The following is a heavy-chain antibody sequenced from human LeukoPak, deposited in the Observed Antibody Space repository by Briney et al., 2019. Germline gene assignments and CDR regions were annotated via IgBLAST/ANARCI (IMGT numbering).Heavy chain of an antibody. CDR3: GARRAFDI. Sequence: SEILSLTCTVSGYSIGSGYFWGWIRQPPGKGLEWIGSIYHSGGTYYNPSLKSRVTISIDISKNQFSLKLSSVTAADTAVYYCGARRAFDIWGQGTMVTVSS. V-gene: IGHV4-38-2*02. D-gene: IGHD6-6*01. CDR2: IYHSGGT. CDR1: GYSIGSGYF. J-gene: IGHJ3*02.